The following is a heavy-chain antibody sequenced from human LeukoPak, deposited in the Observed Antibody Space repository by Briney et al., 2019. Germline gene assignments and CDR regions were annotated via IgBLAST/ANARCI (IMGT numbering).Heavy chain of an antibody. CDR1: GGSISSYY. D-gene: IGHD2-15*01. V-gene: IGHV4-59*01. CDR2: IYYSGST. Sequence: SETLSLTCTVSGGSISSYYWSWIRQPPGKGREWIGYIYYSGSTNYNASLTNRVTISVDTSKNQFSLKLSSVTAADTAVYYCAREVGYCSGGSCYSYFDNWGQGTLVTVSS. CDR3: AREVGYCSGGSCYSYFDN. J-gene: IGHJ4*02.